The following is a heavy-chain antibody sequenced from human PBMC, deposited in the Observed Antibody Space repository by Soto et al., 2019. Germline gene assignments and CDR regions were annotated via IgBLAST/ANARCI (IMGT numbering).Heavy chain of an antibody. CDR3: ARDSTTNVAFDI. V-gene: IGHV4-59*01. CDR1: GRSNTSYY. J-gene: IGHJ3*02. D-gene: IGHD1-1*01. CDR2: IYYSGST. Sequence: SDTMSHTSTVSGRSNTSYYGSCSRQPPGKGLEWIGYIYYSGSTNYNPSLKSRVTISVDTSKNQFSLKLSSVTAADTAVYYCARDSTTNVAFDIWGPGTLVTVSS.